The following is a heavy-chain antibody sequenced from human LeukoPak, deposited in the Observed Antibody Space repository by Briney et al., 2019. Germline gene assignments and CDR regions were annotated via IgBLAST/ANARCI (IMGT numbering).Heavy chain of an antibody. CDR2: IIPVFGTA. Sequence: GASVKVSCKASGGTFSSYGMSWVRQAPGQGLEWMGGIIPVFGTANYAQTFQGRVTITADESTNTAYMELSSLRSEDTAVYYCASAITGSPRNYGDYNAFDIWGQGTMVTVSS. CDR1: GGTFSSYG. CDR3: ASAITGSPRNYGDYNAFDI. D-gene: IGHD4-17*01. J-gene: IGHJ3*02. V-gene: IGHV1-69*01.